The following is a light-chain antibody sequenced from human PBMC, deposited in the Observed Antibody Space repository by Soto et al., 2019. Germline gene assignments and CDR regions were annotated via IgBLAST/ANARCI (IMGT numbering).Light chain of an antibody. CDR1: QSISNY. CDR3: QQSYSTPRCS. CDR2: AAS. J-gene: IGKJ3*01. Sequence: DIQMTQSPSSLSASVGDRVTITCRASQSISNYLNWYQQKPGKAPKLLIYAASSLQSGVPSRFSGSRSGTDFTLTISSLQPEDFATYYCQQSYSTPRCSFGTGTKVDIK. V-gene: IGKV1-39*01.